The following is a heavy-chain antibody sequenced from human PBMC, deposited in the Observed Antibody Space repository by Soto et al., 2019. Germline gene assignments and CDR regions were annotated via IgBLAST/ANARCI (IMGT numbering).Heavy chain of an antibody. D-gene: IGHD1-20*01. V-gene: IGHV2-70*01. Sequence: GPTLVNPPQTLTLTCTFSGFSLSTSGMRVSWIRQPPGKALEWLALIDWDDDKYYSTSLRTRLTISKDTSKNQVVLTMTNMDPVDTATYYCARVLTGTTPDYFDYWGQGTLVTVSS. CDR3: ARVLTGTTPDYFDY. J-gene: IGHJ4*02. CDR2: IDWDDDK. CDR1: GFSLSTSGMR.